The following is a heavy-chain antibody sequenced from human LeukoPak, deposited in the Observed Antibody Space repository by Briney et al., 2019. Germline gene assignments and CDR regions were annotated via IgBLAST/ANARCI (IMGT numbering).Heavy chain of an antibody. CDR3: AQDQVLRYFDWLFY. Sequence: GGSLRLSCAASGFTFSSYAMSWVRQAPGKGLEWVSAISGSGGSTYYADSVKGRFTISRDNSKNTLYLQMNSLRAEDTAVYYCAQDQVLRYFDWLFYWGQGTLVTVSS. CDR1: GFTFSSYA. CDR2: ISGSGGST. V-gene: IGHV3-23*01. D-gene: IGHD3-9*01. J-gene: IGHJ4*02.